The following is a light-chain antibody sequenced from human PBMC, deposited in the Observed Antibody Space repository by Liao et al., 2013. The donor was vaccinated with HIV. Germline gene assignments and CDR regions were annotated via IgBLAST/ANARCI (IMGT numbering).Light chain of an antibody. CDR3: QSADSSGTYPV. CDR2: KDS. CDR1: ALPKQY. J-gene: IGLJ2*01. Sequence: SYELTQPPSVSVSPGQTARITCSGDALPKQYAYWYQQKPGQAPVLLIYKDSERPSGIPERFSGSSSGTTVTLTISGVQAEDEADYYCQSADSSGTYPVFGGGTKLTVV. V-gene: IGLV3-25*03.